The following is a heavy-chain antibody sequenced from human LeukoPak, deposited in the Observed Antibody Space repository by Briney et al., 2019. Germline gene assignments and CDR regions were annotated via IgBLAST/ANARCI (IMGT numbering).Heavy chain of an antibody. D-gene: IGHD2-21*02. CDR1: GFTFSNYE. Sequence: GGSLRLSCVVSGFTFSNYEMNSVRQAPGKGLEWVSYIDGSGSSIYYADSVQGRLTNSRHNAKNSLFLQVNSLRAEDTAVYYCAREQAHCGGDCLDYWGEGSLVTVSS. CDR2: IDGSGSSI. V-gene: IGHV3-48*03. J-gene: IGHJ4*02. CDR3: AREQAHCGGDCLDY.